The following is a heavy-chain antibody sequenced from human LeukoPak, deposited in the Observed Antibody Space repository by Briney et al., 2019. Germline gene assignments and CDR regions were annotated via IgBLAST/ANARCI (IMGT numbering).Heavy chain of an antibody. CDR3: AREYVWGSYRYTSFDY. V-gene: IGHV4-30-4*01. Sequence: PSQTLSLTCTVSGGSISIGDYYWSWIRQPPGKGLEWIGYIYYSGSTYYNPSLKSRVTISVDTSKNQFSLKLSSVTAADTAVYYCAREYVWGSYRYTSFDYWGQGTLVTVSS. D-gene: IGHD3-16*02. CDR2: IYYSGST. CDR1: GGSISIGDYY. J-gene: IGHJ4*02.